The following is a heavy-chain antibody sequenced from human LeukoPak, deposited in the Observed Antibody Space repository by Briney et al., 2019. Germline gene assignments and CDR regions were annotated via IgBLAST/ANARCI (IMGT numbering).Heavy chain of an antibody. CDR3: ARDLGGNPWYFDY. CDR1: GGTIRSYY. J-gene: IGHJ4*02. D-gene: IGHD1-14*01. Sequence: SATLSLTCTVSGGTIRSYYWSWIRQPPGKGLEWIGNIYYSGSTNVHPSLKSRVTISVDTSKNQLSLDLSSVTTADTAVYYCARDLGGNPWYFDYWGQGILVTVSS. V-gene: IGHV4-59*01. CDR2: IYYSGST.